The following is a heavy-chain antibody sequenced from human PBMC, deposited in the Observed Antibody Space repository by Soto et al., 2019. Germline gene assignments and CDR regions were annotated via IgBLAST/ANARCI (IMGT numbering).Heavy chain of an antibody. Sequence: PSQTLSLTCAISGDSVSSNSAAWNWIRQSPSRGLEWLGRTYYRSKWYNDYAVSVKSRITINPDTSKNQFSLQLNSVTPEDTAVYYCARITRLLVYYGSGSYSYYSCKNVCRQGTTVTVSS. D-gene: IGHD3-10*01. J-gene: IGHJ6*02. CDR1: GDSVSSNSAA. CDR3: ARITRLLVYYGSGSYSYYSCKNV. V-gene: IGHV6-1*01. CDR2: TYYRSKWYN.